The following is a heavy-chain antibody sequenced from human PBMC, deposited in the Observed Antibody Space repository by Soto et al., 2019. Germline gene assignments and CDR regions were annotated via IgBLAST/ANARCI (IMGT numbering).Heavy chain of an antibody. CDR3: ARVGSSWYDYYYGMAV. CDR2: IYSGGST. D-gene: IGHD6-13*01. CDR1: GFTVSSNY. V-gene: IGHV3-53*01. Sequence: EVQLVESGGGLIQPGGSLRLSCAASGFTVSSNYMSWVRQAPGKGLEWVSVIYSGGSTYYADSVKGRFTISRDNSTNTLYLQMNRLRAEDTAVYYCARVGSSWYDYYYGMAVWGQGTTVTVSS. J-gene: IGHJ6*02.